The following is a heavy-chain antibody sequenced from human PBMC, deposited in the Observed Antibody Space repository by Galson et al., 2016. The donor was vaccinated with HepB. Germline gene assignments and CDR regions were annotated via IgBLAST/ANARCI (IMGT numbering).Heavy chain of an antibody. Sequence: SLRLSCAASGFTFSSYAIHWVRQAPGKGLEWVAVISSDGSNKYYADSVKGRFTISRDNSKNTLYLQMNSLRAEDTAVYYCARGGHFCSSTSCYSNWFDPWGQSTRVTVSS. CDR3: ARGGHFCSSTSCYSNWFDP. CDR1: GFTFSSYA. D-gene: IGHD2-2*01. CDR2: ISSDGSNK. V-gene: IGHV3-30-3*01. J-gene: IGHJ5*02.